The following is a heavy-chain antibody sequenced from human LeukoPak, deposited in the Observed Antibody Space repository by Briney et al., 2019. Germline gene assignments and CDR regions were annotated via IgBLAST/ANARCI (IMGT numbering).Heavy chain of an antibody. CDR3: ARSYHTSMDN. J-gene: IGHJ4*02. CDR2: INSDGSST. D-gene: IGHD5-18*01. CDR1: GFTFSSYW. Sequence: GGSLRLSCAASGFTFSSYWMHWVRQGPGEGLVWVSRINSDGSSTSCADSVKGRFTISRDNAKNTLYLQMDSLRAEDTAVYYCARSYHTSMDNWGQGALVTVSS. V-gene: IGHV3-74*01.